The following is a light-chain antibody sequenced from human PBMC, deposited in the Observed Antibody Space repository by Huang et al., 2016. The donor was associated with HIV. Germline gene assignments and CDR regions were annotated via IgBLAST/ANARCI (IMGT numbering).Light chain of an antibody. V-gene: IGKV3-11*01. CDR2: EAS. CDR3: QQRTKWPPVLT. J-gene: IGKJ4*01. Sequence: EIVLTQSPATLSLSPGDRATLSCRASQSVGVYLAWYQQKPGQAPRLLIFEASNRATGIPDRFSGSGSGTDCTLTIDILQPDDFAIYYCQQRTKWPPVLTFGGGTRVEIK. CDR1: QSVGVY.